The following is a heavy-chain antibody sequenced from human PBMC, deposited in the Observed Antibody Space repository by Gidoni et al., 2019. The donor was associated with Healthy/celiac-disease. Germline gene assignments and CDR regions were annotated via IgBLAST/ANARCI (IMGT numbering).Heavy chain of an antibody. CDR1: GFTFSSYA. CDR3: AKDTGYYDSSGYPWYFDL. CDR2: ISGSGGST. D-gene: IGHD3-22*01. Sequence: AASGFTFSSYAMSWVRQAPGKGLEWVSAISGSGGSTYYADSVKGRFTISRDNSKNTLYLQMNSLRAEDTAVYYCAKDTGYYDSSGYPWYFDLWGRGTLVTVSS. V-gene: IGHV3-23*01. J-gene: IGHJ2*01.